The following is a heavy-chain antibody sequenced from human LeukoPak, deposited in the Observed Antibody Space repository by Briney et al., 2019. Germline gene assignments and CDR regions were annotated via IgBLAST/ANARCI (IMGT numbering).Heavy chain of an antibody. CDR2: INPNTGDT. D-gene: IGHD3-10*01. CDR3: ARSRRVGNGEYPDY. V-gene: IGHV1-2*02. J-gene: IGHJ4*02. Sequence: ASVKVSRKASGYTFTGYYMHWVRKTPGQGLEWMGWINPNTGDTNYGRKFQGRVTMTRDTSINTAYMELRSRRSDDTAVYYCARSRRVGNGEYPDYWGQGTLVTVSS. CDR1: GYTFTGYY.